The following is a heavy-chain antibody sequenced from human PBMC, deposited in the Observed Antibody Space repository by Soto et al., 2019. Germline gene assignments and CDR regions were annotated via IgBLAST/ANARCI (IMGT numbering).Heavy chain of an antibody. CDR2: ISAYNGNT. J-gene: IGHJ4*02. D-gene: IGHD2-15*01. Sequence: QVQLVQSGAEVKKPGASVKVSCKASGYTFTSYGISWVRQAPGQGLEWMGWISAYNGNTNYAQKLQGRVTMTTDTSTSTAYMELRSLRSDDTAVYSCARSCSGGSCYSRTYDYWGQGTLVTVSS. V-gene: IGHV1-18*01. CDR3: ARSCSGGSCYSRTYDY. CDR1: GYTFTSYG.